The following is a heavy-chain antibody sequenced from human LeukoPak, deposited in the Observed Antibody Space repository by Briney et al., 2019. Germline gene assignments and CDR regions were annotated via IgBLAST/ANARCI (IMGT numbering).Heavy chain of an antibody. CDR2: ISYDGSNK. Sequence: GGSLRLSCAASGFTFSSYSMNWVRQAPGKGLEWVAVISYDGSNKYYADSVKGRFTISRDNSKNTLYLQMNSLRAEDTAVYYCAKVEDYGDYAFDYWGQGTLVTVSS. D-gene: IGHD4-17*01. V-gene: IGHV3-30*18. CDR1: GFTFSSYS. J-gene: IGHJ4*02. CDR3: AKVEDYGDYAFDY.